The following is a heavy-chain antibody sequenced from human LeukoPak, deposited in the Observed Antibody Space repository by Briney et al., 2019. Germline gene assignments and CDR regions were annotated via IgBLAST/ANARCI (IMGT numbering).Heavy chain of an antibody. CDR1: SGSISSSRYY. V-gene: IGHV4-39*07. CDR2: IYYSGKT. CDR3: ARGRIAADASFES. J-gene: IGHJ4*02. Sequence: PSETLSLTCTVSSGSISSSRYYWGWIRQPPGKGLEWIGSIYYSGKTYDDPSLKSRVTISVDTSKNQLSLNLTSVTAADTAVYYCARGRIAADASFESWGQGTLVTVSS. D-gene: IGHD6-13*01.